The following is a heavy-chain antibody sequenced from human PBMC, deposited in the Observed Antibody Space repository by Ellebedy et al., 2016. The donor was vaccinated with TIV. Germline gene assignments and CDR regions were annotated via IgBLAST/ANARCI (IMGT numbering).Heavy chain of an antibody. Sequence: MPSETLSLTCAVYGGSFSGYYWSWIRQPPGKGLEWIGEINHSGSTNYNPSLKSRVTISVDTSKNQFSLKLSSVTAADTAVYYCASRPVVVITRFDYWGQGTLVTVFS. V-gene: IGHV4-34*01. J-gene: IGHJ4*02. CDR2: INHSGST. D-gene: IGHD3-22*01. CDR1: GGSFSGYY. CDR3: ASRPVVVITRFDY.